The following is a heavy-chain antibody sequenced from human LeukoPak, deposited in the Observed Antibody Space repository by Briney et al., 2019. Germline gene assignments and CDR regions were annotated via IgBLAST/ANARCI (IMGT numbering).Heavy chain of an antibody. CDR3: ARQVTMVRGVIGFDP. CDR2: IDPSDSYT. Sequence: GESLKISCKGSGYSFTSYWISWVRQMPGKGLEWMGRIDPSDSYTNYIPSFQGHVTISADKSISTAYLQWSSLKASDTAMYYCARQVTMVRGVIGFDPWGQGTLVTVSS. CDR1: GYSFTSYW. J-gene: IGHJ5*02. V-gene: IGHV5-10-1*01. D-gene: IGHD3-10*01.